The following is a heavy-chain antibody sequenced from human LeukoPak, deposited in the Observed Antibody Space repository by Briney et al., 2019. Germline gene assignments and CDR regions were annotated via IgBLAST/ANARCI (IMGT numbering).Heavy chain of an antibody. V-gene: IGHV3-53*01. D-gene: IGHD3-10*01. CDR3: AKDDVQAFGTGYMDA. CDR2: IYSGGDT. Sequence: GGSLRLSCAASGFTVSSNYMSWVRQAPGKGLECVSVIYSGGDTFYADSVKGRFTISRDNSKNTLYLQVNSLRAEDTALYYCAKDDVQAFGTGYMDAWGKGTTVTVSS. J-gene: IGHJ6*03. CDR1: GFTVSSNY.